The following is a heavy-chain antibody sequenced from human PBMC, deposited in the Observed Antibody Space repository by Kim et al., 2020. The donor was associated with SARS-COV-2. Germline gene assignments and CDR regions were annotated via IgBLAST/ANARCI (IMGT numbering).Heavy chain of an antibody. V-gene: IGHV3-49*04. CDR1: GFTFGDYA. CDR2: IRSKAYGGTT. CDR3: TRDRPDYDFWSGYSNYYYYMDV. J-gene: IGHJ6*03. D-gene: IGHD3-3*01. Sequence: GGSLRLSCTASGFTFGDYAMSWVRQAPGKGLEWVGFIRSKAYGGTTEYAASVKGRFTISRDDSKSIAYLQMNSLKTEDTAVYYCTRDRPDYDFWSGYSNYYYYMDVWGKGTTVTVSS.